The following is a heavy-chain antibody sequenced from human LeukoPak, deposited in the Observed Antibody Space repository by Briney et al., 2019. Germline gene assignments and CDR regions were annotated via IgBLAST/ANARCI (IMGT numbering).Heavy chain of an antibody. Sequence: SETLSLTCTVSGGSISSYYWSWIRQPPGKGLEWIGEINHSGSTNYNPSLKSRVTISVDTSKNQFSLKLSSVTAADTAVYYCARGLASHYWGQGTLVTVSS. CDR1: GGSISSYY. J-gene: IGHJ4*02. V-gene: IGHV4-34*01. CDR2: INHSGST. CDR3: ARGLASHY.